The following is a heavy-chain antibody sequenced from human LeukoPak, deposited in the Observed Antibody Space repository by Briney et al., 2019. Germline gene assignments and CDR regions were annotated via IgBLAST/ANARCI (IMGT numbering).Heavy chain of an antibody. CDR1: GFTFSRYS. V-gene: IGHV3-21*06. CDR3: VRDAIIVPGTFDY. Sequence: GGSLRLSCAASGFTFSRYSMNWVRQAPGKGLEWVSSISHSGYDIYYADSVKGRFTISRDNSKNTVYLQMSSLRADDTAVYYCVRDAIIVPGTFDYWGQGTLVTVTS. CDR2: ISHSGYDI. D-gene: IGHD3-22*01. J-gene: IGHJ4*02.